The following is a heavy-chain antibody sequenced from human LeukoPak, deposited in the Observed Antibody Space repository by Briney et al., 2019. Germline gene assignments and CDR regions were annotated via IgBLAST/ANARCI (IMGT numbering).Heavy chain of an antibody. J-gene: IGHJ4*02. Sequence: PPETLSLTCAVYGGSFSGYYWSWIRQPPGKGLEWIGEINHSGSTNYNPSLKSRVTISVDTSKNQFSLKLSSVTAADTAVYYCARGVVGATDYFDYWGQGTLVTVSS. CDR2: INHSGST. D-gene: IGHD1-26*01. V-gene: IGHV4-34*01. CDR3: ARGVVGATDYFDY. CDR1: GGSFSGYY.